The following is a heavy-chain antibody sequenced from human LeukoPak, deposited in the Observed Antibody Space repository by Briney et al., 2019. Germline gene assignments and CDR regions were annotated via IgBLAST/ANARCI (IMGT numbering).Heavy chain of an antibody. Sequence: QPGGSLRLSCAASGFTFSSYGMHWVRQAPGKGLEWVAVISYDGSNKYYADSVKGRFTISRDNSKNTLYLQMNSLRAEDTAVYYCAKSFRFSGKYYDSSGYYFRNFDYWGQGTLVTVSS. J-gene: IGHJ4*02. CDR1: GFTFSSYG. CDR2: ISYDGSNK. D-gene: IGHD3-22*01. V-gene: IGHV3-30*18. CDR3: AKSFRFSGKYYDSSGYYFRNFDY.